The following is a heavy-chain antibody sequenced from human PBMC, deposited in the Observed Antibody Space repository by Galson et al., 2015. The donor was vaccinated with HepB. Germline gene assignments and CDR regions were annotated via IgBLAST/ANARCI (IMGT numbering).Heavy chain of an antibody. Sequence: SVKVSCKASGYTFTSYVRHWVRQAPGQGLEWIGIINPSDGSTSYAQKFQGRVTMTRDTSTSTVYMELSSLRSEDTAMYYCASIEPSSWYPGGSAFDIWGQGTMVTVSS. CDR3: ASIEPSSWYPGGSAFDI. V-gene: IGHV1-46*03. CDR2: INPSDGST. J-gene: IGHJ3*02. D-gene: IGHD6-13*01. CDR1: GYTFTSYV.